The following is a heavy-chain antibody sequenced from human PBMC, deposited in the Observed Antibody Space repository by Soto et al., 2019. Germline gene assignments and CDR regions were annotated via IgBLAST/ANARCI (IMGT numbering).Heavy chain of an antibody. CDR1: GGTFSSYA. CDR2: IIPIFGTA. D-gene: IGHD3-22*01. J-gene: IGHJ4*02. Sequence: QVQLVQSGAEVKKPGSSVKVSCKASGGTFSSYAISWVRQAPGQGLEWMGGIIPIFGTANYAQKFQGRVTITADESTSTAYMELGSLRSEDTAVYYCARGDPTYYYDSSGYYPDFDYWGQGTLVTVSS. V-gene: IGHV1-69*01. CDR3: ARGDPTYYYDSSGYYPDFDY.